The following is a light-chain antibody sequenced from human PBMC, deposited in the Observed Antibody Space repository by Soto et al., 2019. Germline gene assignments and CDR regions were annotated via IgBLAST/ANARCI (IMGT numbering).Light chain of an antibody. J-gene: IGKJ1*01. V-gene: IGKV3-15*01. CDR2: DAS. Sequence: EIVMTQSPATLSVSPGEGTTLSCRASQSVRSNLAWYHQKPGQAPRLLIYDASTRATGIPARFSGSGSGTEFTLTINSLQSEDFAVYYCQQYNNWPRTFGQGTKVDIK. CDR3: QQYNNWPRT. CDR1: QSVRSN.